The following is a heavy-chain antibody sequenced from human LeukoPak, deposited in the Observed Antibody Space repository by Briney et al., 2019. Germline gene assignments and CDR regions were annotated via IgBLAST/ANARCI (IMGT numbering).Heavy chain of an antibody. J-gene: IGHJ4*02. CDR1: GGSISSSSYY. Sequence: SETLSLTCTVSGGSISSSSYYWGWIRQPPGKGLEWIGSIYYSGSTYFNPSLKSRVTISVDTSKNQFSLKLSSVTAADTAVYYCARHRYYYDSSGYYCVYYFDYWAREPWSPSPQ. CDR3: ARHRYYYDSSGYYCVYYFDY. CDR2: IYYSGST. V-gene: IGHV4-39*01. D-gene: IGHD3-22*01.